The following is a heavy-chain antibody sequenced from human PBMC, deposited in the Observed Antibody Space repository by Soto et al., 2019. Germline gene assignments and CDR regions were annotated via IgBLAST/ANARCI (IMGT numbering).Heavy chain of an antibody. D-gene: IGHD1-1*01. CDR1: GDSVGSGNYF. J-gene: IGHJ5*02. CDR2: IYYSGST. CDR3: ARPESTYVNCFAP. V-gene: IGHV4-61*01. Sequence: SETLSLTCTVSGDSVGSGNYFWSWIRQPPGKALEWIGYIYYSGSTNSNPSLNRRVTISLPTFNSQISLTLRSVTAADQAVYYCARPESTYVNCFAPWGQGTLVTVSS.